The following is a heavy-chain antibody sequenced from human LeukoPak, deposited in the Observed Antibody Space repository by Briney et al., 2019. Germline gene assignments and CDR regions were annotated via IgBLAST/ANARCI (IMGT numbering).Heavy chain of an antibody. CDR1: GGSIISGDYC. CDR3: ARDRGEH. J-gene: IGHJ4*02. Sequence: PSQTLSLTCTVLGGSIISGDYCWSCIREPPWKGLEWIGYIYYSGSTYYNPSLKSRVTISVDTSKNQFSLKLSSVTAADTAVYYCARDRGEHWGQGSLVTVSS. D-gene: IGHD4-17*01. CDR2: IYYSGST. V-gene: IGHV4-30-4*01.